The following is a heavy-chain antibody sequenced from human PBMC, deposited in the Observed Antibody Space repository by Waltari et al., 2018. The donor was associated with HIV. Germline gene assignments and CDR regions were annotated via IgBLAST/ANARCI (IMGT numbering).Heavy chain of an antibody. CDR3: ARGGRGYSYGNYFDY. D-gene: IGHD5-18*01. CDR1: GGSISSYY. Sequence: QVQLQESGPGLVKPSETLSLTCTVSGGSISSYYWSWIRQPPGKGLEWIGYIYYSGSTNYNPSLKSRVTISVDTSKNQFSLKLSSVTAADTAVYYCARGGRGYSYGNYFDYWGQGTLVTVSS. CDR2: IYYSGST. V-gene: IGHV4-59*01. J-gene: IGHJ4*02.